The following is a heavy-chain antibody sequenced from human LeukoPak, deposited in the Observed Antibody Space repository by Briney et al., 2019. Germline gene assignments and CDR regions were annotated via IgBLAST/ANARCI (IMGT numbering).Heavy chain of an antibody. CDR3: ARLRSSWSRYFDY. CDR1: GGSISSYY. D-gene: IGHD6-13*01. V-gene: IGHV4-59*12. CDR2: IYYSGST. J-gene: IGHJ4*02. Sequence: SETLSLTCTVSGGSISSYYWSWIRQPPGKGLEWIGYIYYSGSTNYNPSLKSRVTISVDTSKNQFSLKLSSVTAADTAVYYCARLRSSWSRYFDYWGQGTLVTVSS.